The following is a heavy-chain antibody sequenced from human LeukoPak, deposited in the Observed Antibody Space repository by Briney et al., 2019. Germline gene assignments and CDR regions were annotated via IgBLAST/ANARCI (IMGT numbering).Heavy chain of an antibody. CDR3: ATYSSSSRNYYYYYYMDV. J-gene: IGHJ6*03. CDR2: IYSGGST. D-gene: IGHD6-6*01. Sequence: PGGSLRLSCAAPGFTVSSNYMSWVRQAPGKGLEWVSVIYSGGSTYYADSVKGRFTISRDNSKNTLYLQMNSLRAEDTAVYYCATYSSSSRNYYYYYYMDVWGKGTTVTVSS. V-gene: IGHV3-53*01. CDR1: GFTVSSNY.